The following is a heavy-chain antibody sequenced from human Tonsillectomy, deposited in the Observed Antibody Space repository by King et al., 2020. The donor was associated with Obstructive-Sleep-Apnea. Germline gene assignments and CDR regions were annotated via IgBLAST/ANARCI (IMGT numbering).Heavy chain of an antibody. J-gene: IGHJ4*02. CDR2: ISGGRSST. V-gene: IGHV3-23*04. CDR3: AKGYSSIWYDYFDY. D-gene: IGHD6-13*01. CDR1: GFFFSSSA. Sequence: VQLVESGGDLVQPGGSLRLSCAASGFFFSSSAMTWVRQAPGKGLEWVSGISGGRSSTYYADSMKGRFTISRDNSKNTLYLQMNSLRDEDTAVYYCAKGYSSIWYDYFDYWGQGTLVTVSS.